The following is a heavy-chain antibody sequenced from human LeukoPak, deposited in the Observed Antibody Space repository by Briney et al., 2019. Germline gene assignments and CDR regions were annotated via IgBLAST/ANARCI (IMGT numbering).Heavy chain of an antibody. CDR1: GGSFSGYY. V-gene: IGHV4-34*01. Sequence: SETLSLTCAVYGGSFSGYYWSWIRQPPGKGLEWIGEINHSGSTNYNPSLKSRVTISVDTSKNQVSLKLSSVTAADTAVYYCARGRCSGGSCYSRRYYYYGMDVWGQGTTVTVSS. J-gene: IGHJ6*02. CDR2: INHSGST. CDR3: ARGRCSGGSCYSRRYYYYGMDV. D-gene: IGHD2-15*01.